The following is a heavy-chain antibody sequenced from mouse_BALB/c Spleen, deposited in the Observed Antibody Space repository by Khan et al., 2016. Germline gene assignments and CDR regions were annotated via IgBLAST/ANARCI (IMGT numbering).Heavy chain of an antibody. CDR1: GFSIIAYG. Sequence: VQLQESGPGLVAPSQSLSITCTVSGFSIIAYGVNWVRQPPGKGLEWLGMIWGDGSTDYYSALKSRLNITKDNSKSQVSLKMNSLQTDDTAKYYCARDGWGYYAMDYWGQGTSVTVSS. V-gene: IGHV2-6-7*01. J-gene: IGHJ4*01. CDR2: IWGDGST. CDR3: ARDGWGYYAMDY. D-gene: IGHD2-2*01.